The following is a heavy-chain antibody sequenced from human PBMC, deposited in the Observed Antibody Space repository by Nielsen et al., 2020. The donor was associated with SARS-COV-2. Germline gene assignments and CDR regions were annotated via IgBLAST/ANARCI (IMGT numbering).Heavy chain of an antibody. CDR1: GGSISSGGYS. CDR2: IYHSGST. V-gene: IGHV4-30-2*01. CDR3: ARLFKQWLAEDY. D-gene: IGHD6-19*01. Sequence: SETLSLTCAVSGGSISSGGYSWSWIRQPPGKGLEWIGYIYHSGSTYYNPSLKSRVTISVDRSKNQFSLKLSSVTAADTAVYYCARLFKQWLAEDYWGQGTLVTVSS. J-gene: IGHJ4*02.